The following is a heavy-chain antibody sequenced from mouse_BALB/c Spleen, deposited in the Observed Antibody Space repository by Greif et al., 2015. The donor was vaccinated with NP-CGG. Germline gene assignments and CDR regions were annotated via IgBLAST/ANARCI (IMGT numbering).Heavy chain of an antibody. CDR2: ISSGGGST. CDR1: GFAFSSYD. Sequence: EVKLMESGGGLVKPGGSLKLSCAASGFAFSSYDMSWVRQTPEKRLEWVAYISSGGGSTYYPDTVKGRFTISRDNAKNTLYLQMSSLKSEDTAMYYCARREGNWYFDVWGAGTTVTVSS. J-gene: IGHJ1*01. V-gene: IGHV5-12-1*01. CDR3: ARREGNWYFDV.